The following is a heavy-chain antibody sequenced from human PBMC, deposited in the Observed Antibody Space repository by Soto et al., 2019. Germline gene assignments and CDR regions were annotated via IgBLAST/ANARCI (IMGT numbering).Heavy chain of an antibody. D-gene: IGHD6-19*01. J-gene: IGHJ6*01. CDR3: ARGKWYSSGWWNGMDV. V-gene: IGHV1-8*01. Sequence: QVQLVQSGAEVKKPGASVKVSCKASGDTFTSYDINWVRQATGQGLEWMGWMNPNSGNTGYAQKFQGRVTMTRNASISTAYMELSSLRSEDTAVDYGARGKWYSSGWWNGMDVWGQGSTVTVSS. CDR1: GDTFTSYD. CDR2: MNPNSGNT.